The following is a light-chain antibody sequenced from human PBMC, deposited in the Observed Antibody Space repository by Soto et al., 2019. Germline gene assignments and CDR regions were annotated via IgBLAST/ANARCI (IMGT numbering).Light chain of an antibody. J-gene: IGKJ5*01. CDR1: QSVSSY. CDR2: DAS. CDR3: QQRSNWPLLT. Sequence: EVVLTQSPATLSLSPGERATLSCSASQSVSSYLAWYQQKPGQAPRLLIYDASNRATGIPARFSGSGSGTDFTLTISSPEPEDFAVYYCQQRSNWPLLTFGQGTRLE. V-gene: IGKV3-11*01.